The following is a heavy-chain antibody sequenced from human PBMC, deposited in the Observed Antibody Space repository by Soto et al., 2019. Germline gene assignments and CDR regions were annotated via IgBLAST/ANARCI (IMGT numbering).Heavy chain of an antibody. V-gene: IGHV3-30*18. CDR2: ISYDGSNK. D-gene: IGHD6-19*01. CDR1: GFTFSSYG. J-gene: IGHJ6*02. CDR3: AKDHLAHSGWYDDVYYYYGMDV. Sequence: QVQLVESGGGVVQPGRSLRLSCAASGFTFSSYGMHWVRQAPGKGLEWVAVISYDGSNKYYADSVKGRFTISRDNSKNTLYLQMNSLRAEDTAVYYCAKDHLAHSGWYDDVYYYYGMDVWGQGTTVTVSS.